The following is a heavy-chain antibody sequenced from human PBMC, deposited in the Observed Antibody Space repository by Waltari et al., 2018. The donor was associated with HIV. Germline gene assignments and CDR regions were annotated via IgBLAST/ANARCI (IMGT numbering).Heavy chain of an antibody. CDR2: IYPGDSDT. J-gene: IGHJ4*02. V-gene: IGHV5-51*01. CDR1: GYTFSHHW. Sequence: EVQLVQSGAEVKKPGESLKLSCKGSGYTFSHHWIGWVRQMPGKGLEWMGIIYPGDSDTKYSPSFQGQVTISVDKSISTAYLQWSSLKASDTAMYYCARHLVEGYSHAFGYWGQGTLVAVSS. CDR3: ARHLVEGYSHAFGY. D-gene: IGHD3-16*01.